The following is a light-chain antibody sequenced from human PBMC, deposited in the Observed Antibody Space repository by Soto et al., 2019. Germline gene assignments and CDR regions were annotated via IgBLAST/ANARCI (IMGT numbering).Light chain of an antibody. Sequence: QSALTQPASVSGSPGQSITISCTGTSSDVGGYNYVSWYQQQSGKAPKLMIHEVSNRPSGVSNRFSGSKSGNTASLTISGLQAEDEDDYYCSSYTSSRAYVFGIGTKVTV. CDR2: EVS. V-gene: IGLV2-14*01. CDR1: SSDVGGYNY. CDR3: SSYTSSRAYV. J-gene: IGLJ1*01.